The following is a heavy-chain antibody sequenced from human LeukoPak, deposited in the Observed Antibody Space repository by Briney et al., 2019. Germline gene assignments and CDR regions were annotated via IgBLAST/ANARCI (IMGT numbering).Heavy chain of an antibody. V-gene: IGHV1-2*02. Sequence: ASVKVSCKASGYTFTGYYMHWVRQAPGQGLEWMGWINPNSGGTNYAQKFQGRVTMTRDTSISTAYMELSRLRSDDTAVYYCARIPDYYDSSGHRVNWFDPWGQGTLVTVSS. D-gene: IGHD3-22*01. CDR1: GYTFTGYY. J-gene: IGHJ5*02. CDR2: INPNSGGT. CDR3: ARIPDYYDSSGHRVNWFDP.